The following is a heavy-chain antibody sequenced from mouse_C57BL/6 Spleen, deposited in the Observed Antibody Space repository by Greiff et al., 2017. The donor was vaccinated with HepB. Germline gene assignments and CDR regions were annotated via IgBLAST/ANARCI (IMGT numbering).Heavy chain of an antibody. V-gene: IGHV1-52*01. CDR3: ARSTTVGHFDY. CDR2: IDPSDSET. CDR1: GYTFTSYW. Sequence: QVQLQQPGAELVRPGSSVKLSCKASGYTFTSYWMHWVKQRPIQGLEWIGNIDPSDSETHYNQKFKDKATLTVDKSSSTAYMQLSSLTSEDSAVYYCARSTTVGHFDYWGQGTTLTVSS. J-gene: IGHJ2*01. D-gene: IGHD1-1*01.